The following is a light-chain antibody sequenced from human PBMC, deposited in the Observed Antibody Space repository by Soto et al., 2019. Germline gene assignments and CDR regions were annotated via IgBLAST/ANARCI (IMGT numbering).Light chain of an antibody. CDR1: SSDVGAYNY. CDR3: CSYAGIYTLL. V-gene: IGLV2-11*01. CDR2: DVS. Sequence: QSALTQPRSVSGSPGQSVTISCTGTSSDVGAYNYVSWFQQHPGKAPKLMMSDVSKRPSGVPDRFSGSKSGTTASLTISGLQAEDEADYYCCSYAGIYTLLFGGGTKLTVL. J-gene: IGLJ2*01.